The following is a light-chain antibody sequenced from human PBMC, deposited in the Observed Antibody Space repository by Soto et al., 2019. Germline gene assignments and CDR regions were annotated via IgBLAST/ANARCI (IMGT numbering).Light chain of an antibody. CDR1: QSVSSN. Sequence: EIVMTQSPATLSVSPGERVTLSCRASQSVSSNLAWYQQKPGQAPRLLIYGASSRATGIPDRFSGSGSGTDFTLTISRLEPEDFAVYYCQQYGSSPRFTFGPGTKVDIK. CDR3: QQYGSSPRFT. CDR2: GAS. V-gene: IGKV3-20*01. J-gene: IGKJ3*01.